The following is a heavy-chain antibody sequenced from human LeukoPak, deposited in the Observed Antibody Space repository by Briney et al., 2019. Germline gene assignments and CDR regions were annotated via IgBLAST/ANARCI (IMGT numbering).Heavy chain of an antibody. CDR1: GFNFSSYW. V-gene: IGHV3-74*03. J-gene: IGHJ4*02. D-gene: IGHD6-13*01. CDR2: INNDGSAT. CDR3: ARGTAATAGIDY. Sequence: PGGSLRLSCAVSGFNFSSYWIHWVRQAPGKGLVWVSLINNDGSATTYGDSAKGRFTVSRDNDKNTLFLDMNSLRVEDTAVYYCARGTAATAGIDYWGQGTLVTVSS.